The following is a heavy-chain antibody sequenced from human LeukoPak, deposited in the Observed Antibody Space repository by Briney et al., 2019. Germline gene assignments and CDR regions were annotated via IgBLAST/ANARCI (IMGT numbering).Heavy chain of an antibody. Sequence: TSETLSLTCAVYGGSFSGYYWSWIRQPPGKGLEWIGEINHSGSTNYNPSLKSRVTISVDTSKNQFSLKLSSVTAADTAVYYCARRRITIFGVVNDAFDIWGQGTMVTVSS. D-gene: IGHD3-3*01. CDR1: GGSFSGYY. V-gene: IGHV4-34*01. J-gene: IGHJ3*02. CDR2: INHSGST. CDR3: ARRRITIFGVVNDAFDI.